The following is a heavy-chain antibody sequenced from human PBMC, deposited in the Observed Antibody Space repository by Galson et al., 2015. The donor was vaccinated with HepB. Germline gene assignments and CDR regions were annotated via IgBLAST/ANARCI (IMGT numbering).Heavy chain of an antibody. V-gene: IGHV1-18*04. J-gene: IGHJ4*02. D-gene: IGHD1-26*01. CDR2: ISAYNGNT. Sequence: SVKVSCKASGYTFTSYGISWVRQAPGQGLEWMGWISAYNGNTNYAQELQGRVTMTTDTSTSTAYMELRSLRSDDTAVYYCARTIVGAPLGGYYCDYWGQGTLVTVSS. CDR3: ARTIVGAPLGGYYCDY. CDR1: GYTFTSYG.